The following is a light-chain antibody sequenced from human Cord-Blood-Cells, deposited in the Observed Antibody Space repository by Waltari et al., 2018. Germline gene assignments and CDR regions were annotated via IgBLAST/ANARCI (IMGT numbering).Light chain of an antibody. V-gene: IGKV4-1*01. Sequence: DIVMTQSQDSLAVSLGERATIKCKSSQSVLYSSNNKNYLAWYQQKPGQPPKLLIYWASTRESGVPDRFSGSGSGTDFTLTISSLQAEDVAVYYCQQYYSTPWTFGQGTKVEIK. J-gene: IGKJ1*01. CDR2: WAS. CDR1: QSVLYSSNNKNY. CDR3: QQYYSTPWT.